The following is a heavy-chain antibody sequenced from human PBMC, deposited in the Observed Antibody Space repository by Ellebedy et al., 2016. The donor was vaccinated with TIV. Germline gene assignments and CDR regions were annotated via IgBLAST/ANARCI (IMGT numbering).Heavy chain of an antibody. Sequence: SETLSLTCPVSGGSISSYSYYWGWIRQSPGKGLEWIGSIYYSGSTYYNPSLKSRVTLSVDTSKNQFSLKLSSVTAADTAVYYCARHRYSSSADYWGQGTLVTVSS. CDR2: IYYSGST. J-gene: IGHJ4*02. CDR1: GGSISSYSYY. D-gene: IGHD6-13*01. CDR3: ARHRYSSSADY. V-gene: IGHV4-39*01.